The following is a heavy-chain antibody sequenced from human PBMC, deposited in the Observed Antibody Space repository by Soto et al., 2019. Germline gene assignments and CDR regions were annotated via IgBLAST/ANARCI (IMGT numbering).Heavy chain of an antibody. CDR3: AIPEMATRDDAFDI. CDR2: IIPIFGTA. Sequence: QVQLVQSGAEVKKPGSSVKVSCKASGGTFSSYAISWVRQAPGQGLEWMGGIIPIFGTANYAQKFQGRVTITADKTTSTAYMELSSLRSDDTAVYYCAIPEMATRDDAFDIWGQGTMVTVSS. J-gene: IGHJ3*02. V-gene: IGHV1-69*06. CDR1: GGTFSSYA. D-gene: IGHD5-12*01.